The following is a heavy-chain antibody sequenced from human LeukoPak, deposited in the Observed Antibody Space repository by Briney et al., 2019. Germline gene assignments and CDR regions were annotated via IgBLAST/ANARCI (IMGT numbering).Heavy chain of an antibody. CDR3: ARNYDSSGFQWVDAFDI. CDR2: IYYSGST. D-gene: IGHD3-22*01. Sequence: TLSLTCTVSGGSISSGGYYWSWIRQHPGKGLEWIGYIYYSGSTYYNPSLKSRVTISVDTSKNQFSLKLSSVTAADTAVYYCARNYDSSGFQWVDAFDIWGQGTMVTVSS. CDR1: GGSISSGGYY. J-gene: IGHJ3*02. V-gene: IGHV4-31*03.